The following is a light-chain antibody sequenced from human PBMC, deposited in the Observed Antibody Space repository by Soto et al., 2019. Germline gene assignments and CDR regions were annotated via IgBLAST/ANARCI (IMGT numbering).Light chain of an antibody. CDR1: SSDPGDYNF. CDR2: EVS. CDR3: SSYTRNIPYV. V-gene: IGLV2-14*01. J-gene: IGLJ1*01. Sequence: QSALTQPASVSGSPGQSITISCTGTSSDPGDYNFVSWYQQHPGKAPQLIIYEVSHWPSGVSNRFSGSKSGYTASLTISGLQAEDEADYYCSSYTRNIPYVFGTGTKLTVL.